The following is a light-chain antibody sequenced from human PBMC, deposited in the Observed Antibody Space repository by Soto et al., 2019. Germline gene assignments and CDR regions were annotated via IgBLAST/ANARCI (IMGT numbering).Light chain of an antibody. CDR3: SSYTSSSTRYV. CDR2: EVS. CDR1: SSYVVVYNY. J-gene: IGLJ1*01. V-gene: IGLV2-14*01. Sequence: QSALTQPASVSWSPGDSITISFTGISSYVVVYNYFSCYKQHPVKAPKLMIYEVSNRPSGVSNRFSGSKSGNKASLTISGLQAEDEADYYCSSYTSSSTRYVFRTGTKAPS.